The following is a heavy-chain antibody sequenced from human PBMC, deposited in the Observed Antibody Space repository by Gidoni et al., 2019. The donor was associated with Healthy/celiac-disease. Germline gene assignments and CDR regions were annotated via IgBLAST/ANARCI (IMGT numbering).Heavy chain of an antibody. CDR1: GYSFTSYW. J-gene: IGHJ2*01. CDR2: IDPSDSYT. CDR3: ARRGPGIAAAGALWYFDL. V-gene: IGHV5-10-1*03. Sequence: EVQLVQSGAEVKKPGESLRISCKGSGYSFTSYWISWVRQMPGKGLEWLGRIDPSDSYTNYSPSFQGHVTISADKSISTAYLQWSSLKASDTAMYYCARRGPGIAAAGALWYFDLWGRGTLVTVSS. D-gene: IGHD6-13*01.